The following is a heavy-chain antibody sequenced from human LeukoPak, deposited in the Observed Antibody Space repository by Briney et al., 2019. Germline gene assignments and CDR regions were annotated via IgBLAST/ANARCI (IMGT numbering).Heavy chain of an antibody. J-gene: IGHJ4*02. V-gene: IGHV3-48*01. D-gene: IGHD4-11*01. Sequence: GGTLRLSCAVSGFTFSSYTMNWIRQVPGKGLEWVSYIGGSGSPIYYADSVKGRFTISRDNAKNSLYLQMNSLRAEDTAVYYCARDRDYSFDYWGQGTLVTVSS. CDR3: ARDRDYSFDY. CDR2: IGGSGSPI. CDR1: GFTFSSYT.